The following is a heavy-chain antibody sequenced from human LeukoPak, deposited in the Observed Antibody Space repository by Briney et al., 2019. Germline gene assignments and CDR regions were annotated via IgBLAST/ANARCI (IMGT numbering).Heavy chain of an antibody. CDR2: ISSSSSYT. CDR1: GFTFSDYY. Sequence: GGSLRLSCAASGFTFSDYYMSWIRQAPGKGLEWVSYISSSSSYTNYADSVKGRFTISRDNSKSTLFLQMNSLRAEDTALYYCASATEDLSYFDYWGQGTLVTVSS. J-gene: IGHJ4*02. V-gene: IGHV3-11*03. CDR3: ASATEDLSYFDY.